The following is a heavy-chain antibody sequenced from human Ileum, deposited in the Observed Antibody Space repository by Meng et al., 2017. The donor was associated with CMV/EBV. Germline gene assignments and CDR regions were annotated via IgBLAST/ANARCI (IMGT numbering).Heavy chain of an antibody. V-gene: IGHV3-30-3*01. CDR1: FTFNTYA. Sequence: FTFNTYAMHWVRQAPGKGLEWVAVISYDGSNNFYVDSVKGRFTISRDNSNNTLYLQMGSLTVEDTAVYYCARDSAAGAWLQFGWHFPLWGRGTLVTVSS. D-gene: IGHD5-24*01. J-gene: IGHJ2*01. CDR2: ISYDGSNN. CDR3: ARDSAAGAWLQFGWHFPL.